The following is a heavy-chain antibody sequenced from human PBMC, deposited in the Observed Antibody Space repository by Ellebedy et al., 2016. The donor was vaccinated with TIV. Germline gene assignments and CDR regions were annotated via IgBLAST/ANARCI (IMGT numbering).Heavy chain of an antibody. V-gene: IGHV7-4-1*02. Sequence: AVSVKVSCKASGYTFTSYAINWVRQAPGQGLEWMGWINTNSGNPTYAQGFTGRFVFSLDTSVSTAYLQISSLKAEDTAVYYCARGIHAGSTTVDYWGQGTLVTVSS. J-gene: IGHJ4*02. CDR2: INTNSGNP. CDR1: GYTFTSYA. D-gene: IGHD1-26*01. CDR3: ARGIHAGSTTVDY.